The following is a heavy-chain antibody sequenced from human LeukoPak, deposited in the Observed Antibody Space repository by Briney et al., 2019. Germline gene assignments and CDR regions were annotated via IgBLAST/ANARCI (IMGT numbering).Heavy chain of an antibody. J-gene: IGHJ4*02. V-gene: IGHV4-31*03. D-gene: IGHD1-26*01. CDR1: GGSISSGGYY. CDR3: ASLSIVGATLDY. CDR2: IYYSGST. Sequence: SETLSLTCTFSGGSISSGGYYWSWIRQHPGKGLEWIGYIYYSGSTYYNPSLKSRVTISVDTSKNQFSLKLSSVTAADTAVYYCASLSIVGATLDYWGQGTLVTVSS.